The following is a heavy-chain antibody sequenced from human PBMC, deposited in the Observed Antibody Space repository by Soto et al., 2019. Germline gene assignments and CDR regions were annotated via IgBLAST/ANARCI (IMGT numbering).Heavy chain of an antibody. J-gene: IGHJ4*02. V-gene: IGHV3-9*02. CDR3: DKDVLPGGADY. D-gene: IGHD3-16*01. Sequence: EVKLVESGGGLVQPGRSLRLSCAASGFTSNDSAMHWVRQAPGKGLEWVSGIYYNSDRIDYGDSVKGRFATSRDNAKNSLYLQMNSLRPEDTAVYYCDKDVLPGGADYWGPGTLVTVSS. CDR1: GFTSNDSA. CDR2: IYYNSDRI.